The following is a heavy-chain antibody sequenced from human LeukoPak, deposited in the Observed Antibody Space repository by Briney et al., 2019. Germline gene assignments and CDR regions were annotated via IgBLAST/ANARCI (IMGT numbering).Heavy chain of an antibody. CDR1: GYTFTGYY. CDR2: INPNSGGT. Sequence: ASVKVSCKASGYTFTGYYMHWVRQAPGQGLEWMGRINPNSGGTNYAQNFQGRVTMTRDTSISTAYMELSRLRSDDTAVYYCARVRYSYGAGPRPFPFDYWGQGTLVTVSS. V-gene: IGHV1-2*06. CDR3: ARVRYSYGAGPRPFPFDY. J-gene: IGHJ4*02. D-gene: IGHD5-18*01.